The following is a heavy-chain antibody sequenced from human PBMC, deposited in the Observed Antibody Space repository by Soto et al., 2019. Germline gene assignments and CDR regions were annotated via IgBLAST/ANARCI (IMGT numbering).Heavy chain of an antibody. CDR1: GGSFSGYY. Sequence: QVQLQQWGAGLLKPSETLSLTCAVYGGSFSGYYWSWIRQPPGKGLEWIGEINHSGSTNYNPSLRSRVTISVDTSKNQFSLKLSSVTAADTAVYYCASRASYYGSGSYYLFDYWGQGTLVTVSS. D-gene: IGHD3-10*01. CDR2: INHSGST. J-gene: IGHJ4*02. V-gene: IGHV4-34*01. CDR3: ASRASYYGSGSYYLFDY.